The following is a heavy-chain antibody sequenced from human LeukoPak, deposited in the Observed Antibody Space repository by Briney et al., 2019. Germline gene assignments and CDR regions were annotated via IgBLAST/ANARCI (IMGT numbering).Heavy chain of an antibody. Sequence: GGSLRLSCAASVFTFSSYPMSWVRQAPGKGLEWVSTVSGSGGTTYYADSVKGRFTISRDNSKSTLYLQMNSLRAEDTAVYYCAKGNGKAATGSVVDYWGQGTLVTVSS. CDR2: VSGSGGTT. CDR3: AKGNGKAATGSVVDY. D-gene: IGHD6-13*01. CDR1: VFTFSSYP. J-gene: IGHJ4*02. V-gene: IGHV3-23*01.